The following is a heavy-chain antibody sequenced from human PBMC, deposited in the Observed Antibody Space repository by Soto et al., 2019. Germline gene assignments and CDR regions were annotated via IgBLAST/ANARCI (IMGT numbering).Heavy chain of an antibody. J-gene: IGHJ4*02. V-gene: IGHV3-53*05. Sequence: PGESLKISCAASGFTVSISYMSWVRQAPGKGPEWVSTIYRDGSTYYADSVEGRFTISRDNSKNTLYLQMNSLRAEDTAVYYCAKDLWRIGTFDYWGQGTLVTVSS. CDR1: GFTVSISY. CDR2: IYRDGST. D-gene: IGHD3-3*01. CDR3: AKDLWRIGTFDY.